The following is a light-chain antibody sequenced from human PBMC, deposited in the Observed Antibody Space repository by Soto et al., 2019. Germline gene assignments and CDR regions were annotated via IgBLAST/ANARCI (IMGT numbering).Light chain of an antibody. CDR3: QQSYSTPLT. V-gene: IGKV1-39*01. J-gene: IGKJ4*01. CDR2: AAS. Sequence: DIQMTQSPSSLSASVGDRVTITCRASQSISSYLNWFQQKPGKAPKLLISAASSLQSGVPSRFSGSGSGTDFTFTISSLQPEDVATYYCQQSYSTPLTFGGGTKVEIK. CDR1: QSISSY.